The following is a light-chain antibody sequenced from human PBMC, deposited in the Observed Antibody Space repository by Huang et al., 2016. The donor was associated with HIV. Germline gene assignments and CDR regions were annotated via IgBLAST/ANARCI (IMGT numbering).Light chain of an antibody. CDR2: GAS. Sequence: DIQMTQSPSSLSASVGDRVTITCRASQTIITYLNWYQQKPGKAPKLLIYGASSLHSGGPSRFSGSGSGTDFTLTISSLQPDDFATYYGQQSFNTPPYTFGQGTKLEIK. V-gene: IGKV1-39*01. J-gene: IGKJ2*01. CDR3: QQSFNTPPYT. CDR1: QTIITY.